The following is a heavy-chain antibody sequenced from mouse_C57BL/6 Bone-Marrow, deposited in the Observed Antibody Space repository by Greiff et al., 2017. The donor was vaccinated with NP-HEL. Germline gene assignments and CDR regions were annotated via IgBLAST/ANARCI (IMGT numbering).Heavy chain of an antibody. CDR2: INSDGGST. Sequence: EVMLVESGGGLVQPGESLKLSCESNEYEFPSHDMSWVRKTPEKRLELVAAINSDGGSTYYPDTMERRFIISRDNTKKTLDLQMSSLRSEDTALYYCASYGSNHAMDYWGQGTSVTVSS. CDR3: ASYGSNHAMDY. CDR1: EYEFPSHD. D-gene: IGHD1-1*01. V-gene: IGHV5-2*01. J-gene: IGHJ4*01.